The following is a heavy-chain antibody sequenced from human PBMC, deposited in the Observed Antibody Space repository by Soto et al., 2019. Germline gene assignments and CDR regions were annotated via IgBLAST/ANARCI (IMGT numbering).Heavy chain of an antibody. CDR1: GGSFSGYY. J-gene: IGHJ4*02. CDR2: INHSGST. CDR3: ARDYYDSSGYYPYYFDY. D-gene: IGHD3-22*01. Sequence: PSEPLSLTCAVYGGSFSGYYWSWIRQPPGKGLEWIGEINHSGSTNYNPSLKSRVTISVDTSKNQFSLKLSSVTAADTAVYYCARDYYDSSGYYPYYFDYWGQGTLVTVSS. V-gene: IGHV4-34*01.